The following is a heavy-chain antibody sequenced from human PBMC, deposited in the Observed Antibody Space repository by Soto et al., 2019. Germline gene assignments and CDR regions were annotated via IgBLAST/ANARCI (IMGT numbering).Heavy chain of an antibody. CDR2: IYYSGTT. D-gene: IGHD2-21*02. V-gene: IGHV4-39*01. Sequence: SETLSLTCTVSGGSISTSNYYWGWVRQPPGKGLDWIGNIYYSGTTYYNPSLKSRVTISVDTSKNQFSLKLNSVTAADTAVYYCATFVVPASRHTDFALWGTGTLVTVSS. CDR3: ATFVVPASRHTDFAL. J-gene: IGHJ4*02. CDR1: GGSISTSNYY.